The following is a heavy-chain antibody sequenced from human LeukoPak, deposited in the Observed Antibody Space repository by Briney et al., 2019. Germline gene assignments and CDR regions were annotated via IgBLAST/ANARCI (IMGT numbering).Heavy chain of an antibody. CDR2: IKQDGSEK. J-gene: IGHJ4*01. Sequence: GGSLRLSCAASGFTFSSYWMSWVRQAPGKGLEWVANIKQDGSEKYYVDSVKGRFTISRDNAKNPLYLQMNSLRAEDTAVYYCARDGAAALFDYWGHGTLVTVSS. CDR3: ARDGAAALFDY. D-gene: IGHD6-13*01. V-gene: IGHV3-7*01. CDR1: GFTFSSYW.